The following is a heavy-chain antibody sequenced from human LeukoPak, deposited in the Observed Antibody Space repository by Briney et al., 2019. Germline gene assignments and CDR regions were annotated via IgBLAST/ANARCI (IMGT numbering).Heavy chain of an antibody. D-gene: IGHD3-22*01. V-gene: IGHV3-74*01. CDR1: GFTFSSYW. J-gene: IGHJ1*01. CDR3: ARAPSEIGGYYPEYFRH. Sequence: GGSLRLSCAASGFTFSSYWMHWVRQAPGKGLVWVSRLKSDGSTNYADSVKGRFTISRDNAKNTVSLQMNSLRAEDTGVYYCARAPSEIGGYYPEYFRHWGEGTLVTVSS. CDR2: LKSDGST.